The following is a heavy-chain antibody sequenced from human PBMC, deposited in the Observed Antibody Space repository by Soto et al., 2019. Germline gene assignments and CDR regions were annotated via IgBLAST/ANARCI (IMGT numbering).Heavy chain of an antibody. V-gene: IGHV1-2*06. D-gene: IGHD2-8*01. CDR2: INPNSGGT. J-gene: IGHJ6*02. CDR1: GYIFTDYY. Sequence: ASVKVSCKASGYIFTDYYMHWVRQAPGQELGWMGRINPNSGGTNYAQKFQGRVTMTRDTSISTAYMELTRLRSDDTAMYFCARGHSTDCSNGVCSFFYNHEMDVWGQGTTVTVSS. CDR3: ARGHSTDCSNGVCSFFYNHEMDV.